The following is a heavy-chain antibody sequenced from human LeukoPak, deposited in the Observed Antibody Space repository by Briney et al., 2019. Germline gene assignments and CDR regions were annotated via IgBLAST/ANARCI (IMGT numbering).Heavy chain of an antibody. CDR2: ISYDGSNK. Sequence: GGSLRLSCAASGFTFSNYAMHWVRQAPGKGLEWVAVISYDGSNKYYADSVKGRFTISRDNSKNTLYLQMSSLRAEDTAVYYCARVKEYYYYYGKDVWGQGTTVTVSS. CDR3: ARVKEYYYYYGKDV. J-gene: IGHJ6*02. CDR1: GFTFSNYA. V-gene: IGHV3-30-3*01.